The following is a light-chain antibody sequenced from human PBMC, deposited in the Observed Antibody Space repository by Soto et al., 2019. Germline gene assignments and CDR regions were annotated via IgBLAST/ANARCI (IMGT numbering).Light chain of an antibody. CDR1: QSVFSS. CDR3: QRYNDK. Sequence: EIVMTQSPATLSVSLGERVTLSCRASQSVFSSLAWYQQKPGQAPRLLIYGAATRPIGIPARFSGSGSGTEFTLTISSLQSEDSATYFCQRYNDKFGQGTKVEVK. J-gene: IGKJ1*01. CDR2: GAA. V-gene: IGKV3-15*01.